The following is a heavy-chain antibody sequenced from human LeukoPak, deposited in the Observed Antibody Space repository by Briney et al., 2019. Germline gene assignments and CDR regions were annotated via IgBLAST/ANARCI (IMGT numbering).Heavy chain of an antibody. CDR2: INHSGST. D-gene: IGHD6-19*01. V-gene: IGHV4-34*01. CDR1: GGSFSGYY. J-gene: IGHJ6*02. CDR3: VRGRRSSGRVPYGMDV. Sequence: SETLSLTCAVYGGSFSGYYWSWIRQPPGKGLEWIGEINHSGSTNYNPSLKSRVTISVDTSKNQFSLKLSSVTAADTAVYYCVRGRRSSGRVPYGMDVWGQGTTVTVSS.